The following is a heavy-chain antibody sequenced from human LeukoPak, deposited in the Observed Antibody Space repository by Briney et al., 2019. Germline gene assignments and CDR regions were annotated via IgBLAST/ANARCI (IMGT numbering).Heavy chain of an antibody. CDR1: GGTFSSYA. V-gene: IGHV1-69*05. CDR2: IIPIFGTA. J-gene: IGHJ1*01. D-gene: IGHD2-2*01. Sequence: ASVKVSCKASGGTFSSYAISWVRQAPGQGLEWMGGIIPIFGTANYAQKFQGRVTITTDESTSTAYMELSSLRSEDTAVYYCTQSDGYQLLHYFQHWGQGTLVTVSS. CDR3: TQSDGYQLLHYFQH.